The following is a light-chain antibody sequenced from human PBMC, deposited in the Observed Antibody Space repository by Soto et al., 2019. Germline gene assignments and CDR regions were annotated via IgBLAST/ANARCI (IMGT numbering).Light chain of an antibody. Sequence: EIVLSQSPDTLSLSTGDRATLSCRASQSINNYLAWYQQKPGQAPRLLIYDGSNRATGIPARFSGSGSGTDFTLTISSLEPEDFAVYYCQQRSDWPPITFGQGTRLEIK. CDR3: QQRSDWPPIT. CDR1: QSINNY. V-gene: IGKV3-11*01. CDR2: DGS. J-gene: IGKJ5*01.